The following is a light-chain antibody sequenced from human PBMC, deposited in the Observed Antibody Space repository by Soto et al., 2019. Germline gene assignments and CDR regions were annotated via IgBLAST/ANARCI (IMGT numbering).Light chain of an antibody. V-gene: IGKV3-20*01. CDR2: AAS. Sequence: EIVLTQSPGTLSLSAGERATLSCRVSQSVSSSYLAWYQQKPGQAPRLLIYAASSRATGIPDRFSGSGYGTVFTLTISRLEPEDFAVYYCQHYATSPRGTFGQGTKV. CDR3: QHYATSPRGT. CDR1: QSVSSSY. J-gene: IGKJ1*01.